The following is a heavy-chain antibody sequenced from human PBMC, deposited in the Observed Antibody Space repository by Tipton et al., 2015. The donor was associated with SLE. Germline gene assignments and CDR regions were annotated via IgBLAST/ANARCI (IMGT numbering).Heavy chain of an antibody. Sequence: TLSLTCAVHGGSFSGYYWSWIRQPPGKGLEWIGEIYHSGSTNYNPSLKSRVTISVDTSKNQFSLKLSSVTAADTAVYYCARDDRVVVVPAAMGFLDGMDVWGQGTTVSVSS. CDR1: GGSFSGYY. V-gene: IGHV4-34*01. CDR3: ARDDRVVVVPAAMGFLDGMDV. D-gene: IGHD2-2*01. J-gene: IGHJ6*02. CDR2: IYHSGST.